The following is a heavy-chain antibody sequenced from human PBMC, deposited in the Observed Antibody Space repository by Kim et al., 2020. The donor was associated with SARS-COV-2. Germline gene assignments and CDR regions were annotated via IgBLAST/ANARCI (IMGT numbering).Heavy chain of an antibody. Sequence: PSLKSRVTISVDTSKNQFSLKLSSVTAPDTAVYYCARDRGVVGSGDAFDIWGQGTMVTVSS. V-gene: IGHV4-59*01. D-gene: IGHD2-15*01. J-gene: IGHJ3*02. CDR3: ARDRGVVGSGDAFDI.